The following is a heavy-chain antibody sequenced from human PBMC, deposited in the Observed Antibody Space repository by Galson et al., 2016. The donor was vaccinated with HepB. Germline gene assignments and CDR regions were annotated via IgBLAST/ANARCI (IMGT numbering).Heavy chain of an antibody. CDR1: GFTFSSYA. D-gene: IGHD1-26*01. Sequence: SLRLSCAASGFTFSSYALSWVRQAPGKGLEWVSAISGSGGSTYYADSVKGRFTISRDNSKNTLYLQMNSLRAEDTAVYYCAKRRRELLARDAFDIWGQGTMVTVSS. CDR2: ISGSGGST. J-gene: IGHJ3*02. CDR3: AKRRRELLARDAFDI. V-gene: IGHV3-23*01.